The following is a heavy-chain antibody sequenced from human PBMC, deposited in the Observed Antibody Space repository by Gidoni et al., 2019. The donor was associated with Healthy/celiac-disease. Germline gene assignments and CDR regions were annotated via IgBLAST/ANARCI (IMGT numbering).Heavy chain of an antibody. V-gene: IGHV3-48*03. CDR3: ASDKGYYDSSGYYWVDAFDI. D-gene: IGHD3-22*01. CDR2: ISSSGSTI. CDR1: GFTFSSYE. J-gene: IGHJ3*02. Sequence: EVQLVESGGGLVQPGGSLSLSCAASGFTFSSYEMNWVRQAPGKGLEWVSYISSSGSTIYYADSVKGRFTISRDNAKNSLYLQMNSLRAEDTAVYYCASDKGYYDSSGYYWVDAFDIWGQGTMVTVSS.